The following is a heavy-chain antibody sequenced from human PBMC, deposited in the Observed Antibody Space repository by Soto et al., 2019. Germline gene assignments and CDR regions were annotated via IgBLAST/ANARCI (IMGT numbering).Heavy chain of an antibody. CDR3: ARDPVRGDNYNFDY. V-gene: IGHV3-7*01. Sequence: EVQLVESGGGLVQPGGSLRLSCAASGFIFNTYWMTWVRQAPGKGLEWVANIKPDGSAKNYVDSVKGRFTISRDNAKNSLYLQMNSLRDEDTAVYYCARDPVRGDNYNFDYWGQGTLVTVSS. CDR1: GFIFNTYW. D-gene: IGHD3-10*01. CDR2: IKPDGSAK. J-gene: IGHJ4*02.